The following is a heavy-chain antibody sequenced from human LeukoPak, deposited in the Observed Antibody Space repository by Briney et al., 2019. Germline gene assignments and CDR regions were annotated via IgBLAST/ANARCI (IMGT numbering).Heavy chain of an antibody. J-gene: IGHJ4*02. V-gene: IGHV3-21*01. CDR3: ANEGSCRFDY. CDR2: ISSSSSYI. Sequence: GGSLRLSCAASGFTFSIYTMNWVRQAPGKGLEWVSSISSSSSYIYYADSVKGRFTISRDNAKNSLYLQMNSLRAEDTAVYYCANEGSCRFDYWGQGTLVTVSS. D-gene: IGHD2-15*01. CDR1: GFTFSIYT.